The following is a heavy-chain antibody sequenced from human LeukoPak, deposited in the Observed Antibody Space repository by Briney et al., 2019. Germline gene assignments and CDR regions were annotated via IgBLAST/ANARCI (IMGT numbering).Heavy chain of an antibody. CDR3: ARVPKRTYAFDI. CDR1: GGTFSSYA. V-gene: IGHV1-69*05. CDR2: IIPIFGTA. Sequence: ASVKVSCKASGGTFSSYAISWVRQAPGQGLEWMGGIIPIFGTANYAQKFQGRVTITTDESTSTAYMELSSLRSEDTAVYYCARVPKRTYAFDIWGQGTMVTVSS. D-gene: IGHD3/OR15-3a*01. J-gene: IGHJ3*02.